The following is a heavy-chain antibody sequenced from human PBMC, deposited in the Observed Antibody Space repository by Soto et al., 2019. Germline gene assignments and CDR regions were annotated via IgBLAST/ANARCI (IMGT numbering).Heavy chain of an antibody. CDR3: ARSQGSSTSLEIYYYYYYGMDV. D-gene: IGHD2-2*01. J-gene: IGHJ6*02. CDR1: GGTFSSYA. V-gene: IGHV1-69*01. Sequence: QVQLVQSGAEVKKPGSSVKVSCKASGGTFSSYAISWVRQAPGQGLEWMGGLIPISGTANYAQKFQGRVTITADESTSTAYIELSSLRSEDTAVYYCARSQGSSTSLEIYYYYYYGMDVWGQGTRVTVSS. CDR2: LIPISGTA.